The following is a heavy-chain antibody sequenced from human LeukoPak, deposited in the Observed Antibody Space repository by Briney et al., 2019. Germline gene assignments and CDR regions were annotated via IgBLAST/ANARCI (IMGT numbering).Heavy chain of an antibody. CDR1: GYTFTGYH. J-gene: IGHJ4*02. Sequence: GASVNVSCKTSGYTFTGYHVHWVRQAPGQGLEWMGWFNANSGATKYAQKFQGRVTMTRDTSIGTDFMELTSLISDDTAIYYCARDPYDGNYFFDYWGQGTPVTVAS. D-gene: IGHD3-3*01. V-gene: IGHV1-2*02. CDR3: ARDPYDGNYFFDY. CDR2: FNANSGAT.